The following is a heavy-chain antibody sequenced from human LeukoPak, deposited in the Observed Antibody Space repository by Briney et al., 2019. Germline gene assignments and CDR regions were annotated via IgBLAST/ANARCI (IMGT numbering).Heavy chain of an antibody. V-gene: IGHV3-30*04. J-gene: IGHJ5*02. CDR1: GFTFRNYV. CDR2: ISYDGSNK. Sequence: GGSLRLPCAASGFTFRNYVIHWVRQAPGKGLEWVAVISYDGSNKYYADSVKGRFTISRDNSKNTLDLQMNSLRAEDTAVYYCARDKGSYGQGPPDPWGQGTLVTVSS. CDR3: ARDKGSYGQGPPDP. D-gene: IGHD5-18*01.